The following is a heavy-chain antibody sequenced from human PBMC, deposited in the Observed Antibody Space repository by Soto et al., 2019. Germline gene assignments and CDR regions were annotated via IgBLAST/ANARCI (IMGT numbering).Heavy chain of an antibody. D-gene: IGHD5-18*01. CDR2: THYSGST. CDR3: ARVDTSMVNYFDS. CDR1: GASISSGSFF. V-gene: IGHV4-31*03. Sequence: QVQLQESGPGLMRPSQTLSLTCTVSGASISSGSFFWSWILQHPGKGLEWIGYTHYSGSTFYNPSLKSRLTISADTPRNQVSLTLKSVTAADTAVYYCARVDTSMVNYFDSWGHGILVAVSS. J-gene: IGHJ4*01.